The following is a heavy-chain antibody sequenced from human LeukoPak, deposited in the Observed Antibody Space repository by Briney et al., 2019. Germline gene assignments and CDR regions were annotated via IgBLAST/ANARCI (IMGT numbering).Heavy chain of an antibody. D-gene: IGHD1-14*01. V-gene: IGHV3-66*02. Sequence: GGSLRLSCAASGFTVSSNYMSWVRQAPGKGLEWVSVIYSGGSTYYADSVKGRFTISGDNSKNTLYLQMNSLRAEDTAVYYCARDPDSSSGMDVWGQGTTVTVSS. J-gene: IGHJ6*02. CDR2: IYSGGST. CDR1: GFTVSSNY. CDR3: ARDPDSSSGMDV.